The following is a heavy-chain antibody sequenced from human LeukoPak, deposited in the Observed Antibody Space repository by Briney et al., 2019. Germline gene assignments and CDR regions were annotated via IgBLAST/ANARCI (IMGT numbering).Heavy chain of an antibody. D-gene: IGHD3-22*01. CDR2: INPNSGGT. CDR1: GYTFTGYY. V-gene: IGHV1-2*02. CDR3: ARDFYDISAYYYTHSIPY. J-gene: IGHJ4*02. Sequence: GASVKVSCKASGYTFTGYYIHWVRQAPGQGLEWMGWINPNSGGTNYAQKFQGRVSMTRDTSISTAYMELSRLRPDDTAVYYCARDFYDISAYYYTHSIPYWGQGTLATVSS.